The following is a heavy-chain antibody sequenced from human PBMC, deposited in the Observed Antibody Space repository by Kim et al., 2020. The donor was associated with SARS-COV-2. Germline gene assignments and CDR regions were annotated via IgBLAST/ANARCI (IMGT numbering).Heavy chain of an antibody. CDR2: ISGSGGST. J-gene: IGHJ6*02. CDR1: GFTFSSYA. V-gene: IGHV3-23*01. Sequence: GGSLRLSCAASGFTFSSYAMSWVRQAPGKGLEWVSAISGSGGSTYYADSVKGRFTISRDNSKNTLYLQMNSLRAEDTAVYYCAKDCRYNWNVPTGMDVWGQGTTVTVSS. CDR3: AKDCRYNWNVPTGMDV. D-gene: IGHD1-1*01.